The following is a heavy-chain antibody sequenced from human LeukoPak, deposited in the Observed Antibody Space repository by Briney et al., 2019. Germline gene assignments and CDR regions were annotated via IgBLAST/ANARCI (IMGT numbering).Heavy chain of an antibody. D-gene: IGHD5-18*01. CDR1: GGTFSSYA. CDR3: ASNKVDSYGLNYYYYYYMDV. Sequence: SVKVSCXASGGTFSSYAISWVRQAPGQGLEWMGGIIPIFGTANYAQKFQDRVTITADESTSTAYMELSSLRSEDTAVYYCASNKVDSYGLNYYYYYYMDVWGKGTTVTVSS. CDR2: IIPIFGTA. J-gene: IGHJ6*03. V-gene: IGHV1-69*01.